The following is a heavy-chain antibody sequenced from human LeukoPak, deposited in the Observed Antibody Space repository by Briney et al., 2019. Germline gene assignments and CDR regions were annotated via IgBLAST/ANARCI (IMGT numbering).Heavy chain of an antibody. CDR3: ARGVYIAAAQYGY. J-gene: IGHJ4*02. CDR1: GGSISSYY. D-gene: IGHD6-13*01. Sequence: PSETLSLTCTVSGGSISSYYWSWIRQPPGKGLEWIGYIYYSGSTNYNPSLESRVTISVDTSKNRFSLKLSSVTAADTAVYYCARGVYIAAAQYGYWGQGTLVTVSS. CDR2: IYYSGST. V-gene: IGHV4-59*08.